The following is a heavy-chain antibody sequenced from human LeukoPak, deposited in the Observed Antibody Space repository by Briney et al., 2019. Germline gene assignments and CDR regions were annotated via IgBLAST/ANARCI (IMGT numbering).Heavy chain of an antibody. CDR1: GYTFTSYD. D-gene: IGHD3-3*01. Sequence: ASVKVSCKASGYTFTSYDINWVRQATGQGLEWMGWMNPNSGNTGYAQKFQGRVTITRNTSISTAYMELSSLRSEDTAVYYCARTYYDFWSGYYPYYYYYYYMDVWGKGTMVTVSS. CDR2: MNPNSGNT. V-gene: IGHV1-8*03. CDR3: ARTYYDFWSGYYPYYYYYYYMDV. J-gene: IGHJ6*03.